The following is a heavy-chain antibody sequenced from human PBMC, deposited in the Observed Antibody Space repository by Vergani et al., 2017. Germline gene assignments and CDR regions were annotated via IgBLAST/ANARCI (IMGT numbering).Heavy chain of an antibody. CDR2: ISGSGGST. J-gene: IGHJ4*02. V-gene: IGHV3-23*04. D-gene: IGHD4-17*01. CDR3: ATLYGDYDRTGD. CDR1: GFTFSSYA. Sequence: EVQLVESGGGLVKPGGSLRLSCAASGFTFSSYAMSWVRQAPGKGLEWVSAISGSGGSTYYADSVKGRFTISRDNSKNTLYLQMNSLRAEDTAVYYCATLYGDYDRTGDWGQGTLVTVSS.